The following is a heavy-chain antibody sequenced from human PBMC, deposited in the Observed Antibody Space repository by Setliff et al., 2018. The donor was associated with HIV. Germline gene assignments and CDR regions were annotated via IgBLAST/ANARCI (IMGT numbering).Heavy chain of an antibody. V-gene: IGHV3-21*01. CDR1: GFTFSDFG. D-gene: IGHD6-13*01. CDR2: ISHSSRYT. Sequence: GVSLRLSCAASGFTFSDFGMHWVRQAPGKGLEWVSSISHSSRYTYYVDSLKGRFTISRDNAQNSLSLQMNSLRAEDTAVYYCARAPAAAVFGAWGQGTLVTSPQ. J-gene: IGHJ5*02. CDR3: ARAPAAAVFGA.